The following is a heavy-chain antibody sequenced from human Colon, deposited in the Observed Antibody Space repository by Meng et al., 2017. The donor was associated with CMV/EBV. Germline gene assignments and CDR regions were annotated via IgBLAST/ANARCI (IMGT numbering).Heavy chain of an antibody. CDR2: IHHSGRN. CDR1: GGSISSGDDY. Sequence: LRLSCTVSGGSISSGDDYWSWIRQPPGKGLEWIGFIHHSGRNYYRPSLKSRIIMSVDTSKNEFSLKLSSVTAADTAVYFCAREAGGIDYWGQGTLVTVSS. V-gene: IGHV4-30-4*08. D-gene: IGHD3-10*01. J-gene: IGHJ4*02. CDR3: AREAGGIDY.